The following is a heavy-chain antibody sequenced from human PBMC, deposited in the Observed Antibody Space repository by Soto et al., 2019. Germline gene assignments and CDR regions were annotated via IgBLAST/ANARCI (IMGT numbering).Heavy chain of an antibody. D-gene: IGHD6-6*01. CDR1: GGSISSGGYS. Sequence: QLQLQESGSGLVKPSQTLSLTCAVSGGSISSGGYSWSWIRQPPGKGLECIGYIYHSASTYYNPSLNSRFTISVYRSTHQFSLKLNSVTAAATALSYCASVPAYCGQGTLVTVSS. CDR2: IYHSAST. CDR3: ASVPAY. J-gene: IGHJ4*02. V-gene: IGHV4-30-2*01.